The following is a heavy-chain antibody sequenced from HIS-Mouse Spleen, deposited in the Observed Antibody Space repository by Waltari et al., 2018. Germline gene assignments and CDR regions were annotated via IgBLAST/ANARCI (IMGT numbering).Heavy chain of an antibody. J-gene: IGHJ4*02. V-gene: IGHV1-8*01. Sequence: ASGYTFTSYDINWVRQATGQGLEWMGWMNPNSGNTGYAQKFQGRVTMTRNTSISTAYMELSSLRSEDTAVYYCARGHDYSNYFDYWGQGTLVTVSS. CDR1: GYTFTSYD. D-gene: IGHD4-4*01. CDR2: MNPNSGNT. CDR3: ARGHDYSNYFDY.